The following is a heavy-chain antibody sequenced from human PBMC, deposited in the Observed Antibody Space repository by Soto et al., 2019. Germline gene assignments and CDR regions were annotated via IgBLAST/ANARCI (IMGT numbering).Heavy chain of an antibody. CDR3: ARPYSGSYSNYYYYGMDV. D-gene: IGHD1-26*01. Sequence: QVQLVQSGAEVKKPGASVKVSCKASGYTFTSYGISWVRQAPGQGLEWMGWISAYNGNTNYAQKLQGRVTMTTDTXTXTXXMERRSLRSDDTAVYYCARPYSGSYSNYYYYGMDVWGQGTTVTVSS. V-gene: IGHV1-18*01. J-gene: IGHJ6*02. CDR1: GYTFTSYG. CDR2: ISAYNGNT.